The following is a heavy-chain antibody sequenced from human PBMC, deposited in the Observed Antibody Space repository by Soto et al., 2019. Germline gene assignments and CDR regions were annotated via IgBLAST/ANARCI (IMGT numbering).Heavy chain of an antibody. CDR2: INPNSGGT. V-gene: IGHV1-2*04. J-gene: IGHJ6*02. CDR1: GYTFTGYY. D-gene: IGHD6-13*01. Sequence: ASVKVSCKASGYTFTGYYMHWVRQAPGQGLEWMGWINPNSGGTNYAQKFQGWVTMTRDTSISTAYMELSRLRSDDTAVYYCARRADAAGPYYYGMDVWGQGTTVTVSS. CDR3: ARRADAAGPYYYGMDV.